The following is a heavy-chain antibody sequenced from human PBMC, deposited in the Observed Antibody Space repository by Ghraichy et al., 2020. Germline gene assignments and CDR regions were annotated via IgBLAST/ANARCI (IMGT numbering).Heavy chain of an antibody. CDR2: INSDGSST. CDR1: GFTFSSYW. V-gene: IGHV3-74*01. J-gene: IGHJ6*02. CDR3: ARSKWSSSRYYHYAMDV. Sequence: GGSLRLSCAASGFTFSSYWMHWVRQAPGKGLVWVSRINSDGSSTSYADSVKGRFTISRDNAKNTLYLQMNSLRAEDTAVYYCARSKWSSSRYYHYAMDVWGQGTTVTISS. D-gene: IGHD6-6*01.